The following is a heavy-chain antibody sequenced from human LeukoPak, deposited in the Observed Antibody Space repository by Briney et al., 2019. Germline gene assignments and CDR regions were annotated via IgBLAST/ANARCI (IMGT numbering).Heavy chain of an antibody. Sequence: PGGSLRLSCAASGFTFSTSWMTWVRQVPGKGLEWVGRIKSKTEGGTTDYAAPVKGRFTISRDDSKNTVYMQMNSLKTEDTAVYYCTTDLYCSSTTCPLTFDNWGQGTLVTVSS. CDR1: GFTFSTSW. D-gene: IGHD2-2*01. CDR3: TTDLYCSSTTCPLTFDN. V-gene: IGHV3-15*01. CDR2: IKSKTEGGTT. J-gene: IGHJ4*02.